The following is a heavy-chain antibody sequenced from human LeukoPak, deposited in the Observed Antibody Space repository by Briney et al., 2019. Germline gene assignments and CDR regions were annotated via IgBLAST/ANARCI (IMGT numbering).Heavy chain of an antibody. CDR1: GFTFSSYA. Sequence: PGGSLRLSCAASGFTFSSYAMSWVRQAPRKGLEWVSVVSGSGGSTYYADSVKGRFTISRDNSKNTLYLQMNSLRAEDTAAYYCAKETEAAAGPLDYWGQGTLVTVSS. J-gene: IGHJ4*02. CDR2: VSGSGGST. D-gene: IGHD6-13*01. V-gene: IGHV3-23*01. CDR3: AKETEAAAGPLDY.